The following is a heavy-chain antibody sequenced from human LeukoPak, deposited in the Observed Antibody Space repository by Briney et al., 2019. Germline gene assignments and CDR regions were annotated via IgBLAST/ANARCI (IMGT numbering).Heavy chain of an antibody. J-gene: IGHJ4*01. V-gene: IGHV4-59*01. Sequence: SETLSLTCTVSGGSISSYYWSWIRQPPGKGLEWIGYIYYSGSTNYNPSLKSRVTISVDTSKNQFSLKLSSVTAADTAVYYCARAPTQYSSGWSYWGHGTLVTVSS. CDR2: IYYSGST. CDR1: GGSISSYY. D-gene: IGHD6-19*01. CDR3: ARAPTQYSSGWSY.